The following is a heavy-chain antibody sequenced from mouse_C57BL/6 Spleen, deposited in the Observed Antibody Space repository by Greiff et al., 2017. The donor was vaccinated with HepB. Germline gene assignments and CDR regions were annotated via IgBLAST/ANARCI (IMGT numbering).Heavy chain of an antibody. CDR3: ARYPHYYGSSHWYFDV. CDR1: GFTFTDYY. J-gene: IGHJ1*03. Sequence: EVQLVESGGGLVQPGGSLSLSCAASGFTFTDYYMSWVRQPPGKALEWLGFIRNKANGYTTEYSASVKGRFTISRDNSQSILYLQMNALRAEDSATYYCARYPHYYGSSHWYFDVWGTGTTVTVSS. V-gene: IGHV7-3*01. D-gene: IGHD1-1*01. CDR2: IRNKANGYTT.